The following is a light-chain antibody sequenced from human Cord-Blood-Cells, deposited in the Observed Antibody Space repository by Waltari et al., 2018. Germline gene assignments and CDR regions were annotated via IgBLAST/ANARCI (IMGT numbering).Light chain of an antibody. V-gene: IGLV1-40*01. CDR3: QSYDSSLSGV. CDR1: SSNIGAGYD. Sequence: QSVLTQPPSVSGAPGQRVTISCTGSSSNIGAGYDVHWYQQLPGTAPNLLIYGNSNRPAGVPDLFAGSKSGTAAPLAFTGLQAEDEADYYCQSYDSSLSGVYGTGTKVTVL. J-gene: IGLJ1*01. CDR2: GNS.